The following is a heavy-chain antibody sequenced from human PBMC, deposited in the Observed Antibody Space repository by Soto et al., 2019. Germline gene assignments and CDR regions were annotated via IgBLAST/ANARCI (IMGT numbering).Heavy chain of an antibody. CDR2: IYYNGRS. Sequence: QVQLQESGPGLLKPSETLSLTCTVSGGSFSTHSWNWIRRPPGKGLEWGGSIYYNGRSSYNSSLKSRLTMSMDTSRVQFSLKLTSVTAADTAVYFCSRQPKTLQMEDSFDIWGQGTVVTVSS. V-gene: IGHV4-59*11. J-gene: IGHJ3*02. CDR3: SRQPKTLQMEDSFDI. D-gene: IGHD1-1*01. CDR1: GGSFSTHS.